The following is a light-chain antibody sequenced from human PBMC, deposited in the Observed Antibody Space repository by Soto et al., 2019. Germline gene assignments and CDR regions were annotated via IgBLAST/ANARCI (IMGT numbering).Light chain of an antibody. CDR1: SSDVGAYNF. Sequence: QSALTQPASVSGSPGQSITISCTGTSSDVGAYNFVSWYQQNPGKAPKLMIYDVSSRPSGVSNRCSGSKSGPTASLTISGLQAEDEADYYCNSYTSSSTYVFGTGTQLTVL. V-gene: IGLV2-14*01. CDR3: NSYTSSSTYV. J-gene: IGLJ1*01. CDR2: DVS.